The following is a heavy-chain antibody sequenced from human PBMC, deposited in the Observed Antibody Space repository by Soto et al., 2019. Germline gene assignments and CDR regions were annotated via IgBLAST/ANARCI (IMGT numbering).Heavy chain of an antibody. J-gene: IGHJ4*02. CDR3: ARQVWQQLVPSYYFDY. CDR1: GGSISSYY. V-gene: IGHV4-59*01. Sequence: SETLYLTCIVSGGSISSYYWSWIRQPPGKGLEWIGYIYYSGSTDYDPSLKSRVTISVDTSKNQFSLKLSSVTAADTAVYYCARQVWQQLVPSYYFDYWGQGTLVTVSS. CDR2: IYYSGST. D-gene: IGHD6-13*01.